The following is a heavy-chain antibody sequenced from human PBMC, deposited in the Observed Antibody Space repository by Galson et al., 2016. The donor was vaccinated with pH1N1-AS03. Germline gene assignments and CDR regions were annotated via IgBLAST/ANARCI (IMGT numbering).Heavy chain of an antibody. CDR1: GVSINSHL. Sequence: SETLSLTCSVSGVSINSHLWTWIRQTPGKELEWIGNLDHTGNTEYSPSLRTRVSISVDTSKNQLSLRLKSVTAADTAVYYCARGSYSSGWYRGRNAFDIWGQGTMVTVSS. D-gene: IGHD6-19*01. V-gene: IGHV4-59*11. CDR3: ARGSYSSGWYRGRNAFDI. CDR2: LDHTGNT. J-gene: IGHJ3*02.